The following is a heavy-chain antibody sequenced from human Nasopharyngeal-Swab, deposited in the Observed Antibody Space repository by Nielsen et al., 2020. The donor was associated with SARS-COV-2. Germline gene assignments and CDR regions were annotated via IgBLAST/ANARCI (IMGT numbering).Heavy chain of an antibody. CDR2: INHNERP. V-gene: IGHV4-34*01. J-gene: IGHJ6*02. CDR1: GGSFNGFY. Sequence: SETLSLTCSVSGGSFNGFYWNWIRQPPGKGLEWIGEINHNERPNYNPSLKSRVTMSVDTSTNQVSLKLNSLTATDTAVYYCARAGRVGDAYTGLDVWGQGTTVTVSS. CDR3: ARAGRVGDAYTGLDV. D-gene: IGHD5-24*01.